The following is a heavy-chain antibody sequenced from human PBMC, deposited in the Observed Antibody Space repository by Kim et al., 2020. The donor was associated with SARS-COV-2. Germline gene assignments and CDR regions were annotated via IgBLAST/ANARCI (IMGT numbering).Heavy chain of an antibody. CDR2: MNPNSCNT. CDR1: GDTFTSYD. Sequence: ASVKVSCKASGDTFTSYDINCVRQATGQGLAWMGWMNPNSCNTVYAQKFQGRVTMTRNTSISTAHMELSSLRSEETAVYYCARGLAGRIVGVITVHYYYGMDVWGQGTTVTVSS. CDR3: ARGLAGRIVGVITVHYYYGMDV. D-gene: IGHD3-22*01. J-gene: IGHJ6*02. V-gene: IGHV1-8*01.